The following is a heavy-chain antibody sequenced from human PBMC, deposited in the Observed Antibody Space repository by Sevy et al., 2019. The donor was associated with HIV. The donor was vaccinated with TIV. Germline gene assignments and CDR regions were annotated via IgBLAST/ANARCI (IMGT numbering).Heavy chain of an antibody. CDR3: AKDFTRFCGSCYVDY. CDR2: ISYDGSNK. D-gene: IGHD2-15*01. V-gene: IGHV3-30*18. J-gene: IGHJ4*02. Sequence: GGSLRLSCAASGFTFSSYGMHWVRQAPGKGLEWVAVISYDGSNKYYADSVKGRFTISRDNSKNTLYLQRNSLRAEDTAVYYCAKDFTRFCGSCYVDYWGQGTLVTVSS. CDR1: GFTFSSYG.